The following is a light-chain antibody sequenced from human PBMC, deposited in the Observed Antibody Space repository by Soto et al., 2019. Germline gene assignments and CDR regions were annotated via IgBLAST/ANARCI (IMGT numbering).Light chain of an antibody. CDR2: DAS. Sequence: EIVLTQSPATLSLSPGEGVTLSCRASQSVNNLAWYQQKPGQAPRLLIYDASNRATRIPARFSGSGSGTDVTLTITYLEPEDIAVYYFQQRANWPLSFGGGTKVEIK. CDR3: QQRANWPLS. J-gene: IGKJ4*01. CDR1: QSVNN. V-gene: IGKV3-11*01.